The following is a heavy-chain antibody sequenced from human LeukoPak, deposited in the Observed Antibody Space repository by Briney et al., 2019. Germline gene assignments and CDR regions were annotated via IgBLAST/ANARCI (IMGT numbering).Heavy chain of an antibody. Sequence: PGGSLRLSCAGSGFSFSAYIMNWVRQAPGKGLEWVSSISSNSYNVYYADSVRGRFIISRDNARSSLFLQMNSLRAEDTAVYYCARWLVGALKPGAFDVWSQGTAVTVSS. CDR2: ISSNSYNV. D-gene: IGHD1-26*01. J-gene: IGHJ3*01. CDR3: ARWLVGALKPGAFDV. V-gene: IGHV3-21*06. CDR1: GFSFSAYI.